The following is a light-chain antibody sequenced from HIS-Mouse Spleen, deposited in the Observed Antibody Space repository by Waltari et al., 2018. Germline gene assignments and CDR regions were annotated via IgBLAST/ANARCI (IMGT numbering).Light chain of an antibody. CDR3: CSYAGSSTWV. V-gene: IGLV2-23*01. Sequence: QSALTQPASVSGSPGQSITIPCTGTSSDVGSYNLFSWYQQHPGKAPKLMFYEGRKRPSGVCNRFSGSKAGNTASLTISGLQAEDEADYYCCSYAGSSTWVFGGGTKLTVL. CDR2: EGR. J-gene: IGLJ3*02. CDR1: SSDVGSYNL.